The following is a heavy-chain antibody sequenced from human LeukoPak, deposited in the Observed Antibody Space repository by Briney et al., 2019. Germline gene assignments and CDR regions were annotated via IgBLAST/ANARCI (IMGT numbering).Heavy chain of an antibody. CDR2: INPNSGGT. Sequence: ASVKVSCKASGYTFTGYYMHWVRQAPGQGLEWMGWINPNSGGTNYAQKFQGRVTITRNTSISTAYMELSSLRSEDTAVYYCARGHFLAVAGRRRSKKTYYMDVWGKGTTVTVSS. CDR1: GYTFTGYY. V-gene: IGHV1-2*02. J-gene: IGHJ6*03. CDR3: ARGHFLAVAGRRRSKKTYYMDV. D-gene: IGHD6-19*01.